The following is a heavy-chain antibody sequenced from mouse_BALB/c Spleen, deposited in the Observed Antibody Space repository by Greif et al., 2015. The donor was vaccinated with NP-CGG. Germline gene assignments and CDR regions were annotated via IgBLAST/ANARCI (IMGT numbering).Heavy chain of an antibody. V-gene: IGHV1S130*01. CDR1: GYTFTSSW. CDR2: IHPNSGNT. D-gene: IGHD2-14*01. CDR3: ARGVRLDY. Sequence: QVQLQQSGSVLVRPGASVKLSCKASGYTFTSSWMHWAKQRPGQGLEWIGEIHPNSGNTNYNEKFKGKATLTVDTSSSTAYVDLSSLTSEDSAVYYCARGVRLDYWGQGTSVTVSS. J-gene: IGHJ4*01.